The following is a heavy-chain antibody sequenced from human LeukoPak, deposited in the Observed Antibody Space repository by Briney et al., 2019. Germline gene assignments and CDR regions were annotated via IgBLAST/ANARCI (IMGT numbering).Heavy chain of an antibody. D-gene: IGHD6-6*01. J-gene: IGHJ4*02. V-gene: IGHV1-69*06. CDR3: ARDLSSSSSCFDY. CDR1: GGTFSSYA. CDR2: IIPIFATA. Sequence: SVKVSCKASGGTFSSYAISWVRQAPGQGLEWMGGIIPIFATANYAQKFQGRVTITADKSTSTAYMELSSLRSEDTAVYYCARDLSSSSSCFDYWGQGTLVTVSS.